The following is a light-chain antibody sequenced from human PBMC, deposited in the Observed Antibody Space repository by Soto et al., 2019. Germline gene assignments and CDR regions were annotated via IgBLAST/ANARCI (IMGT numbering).Light chain of an antibody. CDR1: TGTLTSGHF. CDR3: LLYFDVARV. Sequence: QAVVAKEPSLTVSPGGTDTLTCGSSTGTLTSGHFPYWFQQKPGQAPRALIFDTSKKYSWTPARFSGSLLGGKAALTLSGAQPEDEADYYCLLYFDVARVFGRGTKLTVL. V-gene: IGLV7-46*01. J-gene: IGLJ2*01. CDR2: DTS.